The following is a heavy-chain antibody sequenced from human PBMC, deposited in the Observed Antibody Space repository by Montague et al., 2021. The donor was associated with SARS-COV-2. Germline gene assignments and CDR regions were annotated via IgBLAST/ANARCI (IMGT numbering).Heavy chain of an antibody. J-gene: IGHJ5*02. CDR3: ARQGDQWLFEYWFDA. V-gene: IGHV4-39*01. CDR1: GGSISSSSYY. D-gene: IGHD5-12*01. CDR2: IYYSGST. Sequence: SETLSLTCTVSGGSISSSSYYWGWIRQPPGKGLEWIGSIYYSGSTYYNPSLKSRVTISVDTSKNQFSLKLSSVTAADTAVYYCARQGDQWLFEYWFDAWGQGTLVTVSS.